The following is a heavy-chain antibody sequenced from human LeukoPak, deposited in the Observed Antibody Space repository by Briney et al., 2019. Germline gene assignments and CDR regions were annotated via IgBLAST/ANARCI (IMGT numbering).Heavy chain of an antibody. CDR2: ISYDGSNK. CDR3: AKDLDFTFDY. CDR1: GFTYSSYG. V-gene: IGHV3-30*18. Sequence: GGSLRLSCAASGFTYSSYGMHWVRQAPGKGLEWVAVISYDGSNKYYADSVKGRFTISRDNSKNTLYLQMNSLSAEDTAVYYCAKDLDFTFDYWGQGTLVTVSS. J-gene: IGHJ4*02.